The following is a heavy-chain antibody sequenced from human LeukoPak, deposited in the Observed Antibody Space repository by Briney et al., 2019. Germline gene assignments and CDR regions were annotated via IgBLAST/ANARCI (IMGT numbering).Heavy chain of an antibody. CDR2: ISWNSGSI. CDR1: GFTFDDYA. D-gene: IGHD6-19*01. CDR3: AKDKGSSGWDFDY. J-gene: IGHJ4*02. Sequence: PGGSLRLSCAASGFTFDDYAMHWVRQAPGKGLEWVSGISWNSGSIGYADSVKGRFTISRDNAKNSLYLQTNSLRAEDTALYYCAKDKGSSGWDFDYWGQGTLVTVSS. V-gene: IGHV3-9*01.